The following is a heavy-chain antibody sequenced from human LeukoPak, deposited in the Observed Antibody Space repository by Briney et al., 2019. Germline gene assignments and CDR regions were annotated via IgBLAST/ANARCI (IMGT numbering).Heavy chain of an antibody. CDR1: GFTFSSHT. J-gene: IGHJ4*02. CDR2: IGGSGGRT. Sequence: GGSLRLSCAASGFTFSSHTMNWVRQAPGKGLEWVSAIGGSGGRTDYADAVKGRFTISRDNSKNTLYLQMNSLRAEDTAVYYCARRGSQTRKEYYFDYWGQGTLVTVSS. CDR3: ARRGSQTRKEYYFDY. V-gene: IGHV3-23*01. D-gene: IGHD1-26*01.